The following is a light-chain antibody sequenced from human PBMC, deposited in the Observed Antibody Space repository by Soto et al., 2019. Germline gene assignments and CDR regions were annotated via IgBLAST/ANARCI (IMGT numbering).Light chain of an antibody. Sequence: QSALTQTASVSWSPGQSITISCTGSSSDVGGYNFVSWYQQHPGKAPKLIIHEVSNRPSGVSNRFSGSKSGNTASLPISGLQAEDEAVSYCSSYTGSSTLYVFGTGTKVTVL. V-gene: IGLV2-14*03. CDR3: SSYTGSSTLYV. J-gene: IGLJ1*01. CDR2: EVS. CDR1: SSDVGGYNF.